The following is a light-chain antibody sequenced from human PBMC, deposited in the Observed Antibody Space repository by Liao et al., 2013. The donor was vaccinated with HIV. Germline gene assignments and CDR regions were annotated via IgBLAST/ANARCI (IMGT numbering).Light chain of an antibody. CDR3: QVWDSTPDQRIYV. V-gene: IGLV3-1*01. Sequence: SDELTQPSSVSVSPGQTASITCSGDELGYKYAFWYQQKPGQAPHLVISYDNDRPSGIPARFSGSNSGNTATLTINRVEAGDEADYYCQVWDSTPDQRIYVFGPGTKVTVL. CDR2: YDN. CDR1: ELGYKY. J-gene: IGLJ1*01.